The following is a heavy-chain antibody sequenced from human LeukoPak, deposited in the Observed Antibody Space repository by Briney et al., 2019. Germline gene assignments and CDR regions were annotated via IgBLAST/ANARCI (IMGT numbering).Heavy chain of an antibody. CDR3: ARVPPIAAAGNYYYYMDV. CDR2: IIPILGIA. V-gene: IGHV1-69*02. D-gene: IGHD6-13*01. J-gene: IGHJ6*03. Sequence: SVKVSCKASGGTFSSYTISWVRQAPGQGLEWMGRIIPILGIANYAQKFQGRVTITADKSTSTAYMELSSLRSEDTAVYYCARVPPIAAAGNYYYYMDVWGKGTTVTVSS. CDR1: GGTFSSYT.